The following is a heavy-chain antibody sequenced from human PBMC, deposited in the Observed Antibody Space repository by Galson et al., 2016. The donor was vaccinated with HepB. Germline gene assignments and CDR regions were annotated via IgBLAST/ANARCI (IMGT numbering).Heavy chain of an antibody. CDR1: GYSFSSYW. CDR2: ISPGDSDT. D-gene: IGHD2-21*01. Sequence: QSGAEVKKPGESLKISCKGSGYSFSSYWIGWVRQMPGKGLEWMGNISPGDSDTRYSPAFQGQVTISVDKAINTAYKQWGSRKASDRCMYYCARHGAYCGGYDSYWYFTLWGRRTLVTFSS. V-gene: IGHV5-51*01. J-gene: IGHJ2*01. CDR3: ARHGAYCGGYDSYWYFTL.